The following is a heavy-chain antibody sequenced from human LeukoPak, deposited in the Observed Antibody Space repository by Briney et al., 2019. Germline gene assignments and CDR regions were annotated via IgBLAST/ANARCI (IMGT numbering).Heavy chain of an antibody. CDR3: ARGFELITFGGAIGKLNWFDS. V-gene: IGHV3-64D*09. D-gene: IGHD3-16*02. J-gene: IGHJ5*01. CDR2: ISSNGGST. Sequence: GGSLRLSCAASGFTFSTYAMHWVRQAPGKGLEYVSAISSNGGSTYYADSVKGRFTISRDNSKNTLYLQMSSLRAEDTAVYYCARGFELITFGGAIGKLNWFDSWGQGTLVTVSS. CDR1: GFTFSTYA.